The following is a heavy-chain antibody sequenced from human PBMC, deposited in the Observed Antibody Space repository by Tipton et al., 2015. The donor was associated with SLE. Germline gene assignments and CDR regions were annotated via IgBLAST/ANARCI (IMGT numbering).Heavy chain of an antibody. CDR3: ARPSILYYFYGMAV. CDR2: ISAYNGNT. D-gene: IGHD2/OR15-2a*01. Sequence: QLVQSGAGVKKPGASVKVSCRASGYSFSSFGISWVRQAPGQGLEWMGWISAYNGNTNYAQKLHGRVTMTTDTSTSTAYMELRSRGSDDSAVCFCARPSILYYFYGMAVGGQGPSVTVSS. J-gene: IGHJ6*02. CDR1: GYSFSSFG. V-gene: IGHV1-18*01.